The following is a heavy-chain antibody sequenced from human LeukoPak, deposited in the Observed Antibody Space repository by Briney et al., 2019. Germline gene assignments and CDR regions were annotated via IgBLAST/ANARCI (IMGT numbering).Heavy chain of an antibody. Sequence: GGSLGLSCAASGFTFSLYGMHWARQAPGKGLDWVALISYDGSNKYYADSVKGRFTISRDNSKNTLYLQMNSLRAEDTAVYYCAKPYCSGGSCDTYYFAHWGQGTLVTVSS. D-gene: IGHD2-15*01. CDR2: ISYDGSNK. J-gene: IGHJ4*02. CDR1: GFTFSLYG. V-gene: IGHV3-30*18. CDR3: AKPYCSGGSCDTYYFAH.